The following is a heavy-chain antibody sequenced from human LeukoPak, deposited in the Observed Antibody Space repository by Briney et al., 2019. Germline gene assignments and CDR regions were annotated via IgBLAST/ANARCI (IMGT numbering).Heavy chain of an antibody. Sequence: LETLSLTCAVYGGSFSGYYWSWIRQPPGKGLEWIGEINHSGSTNYNPSLKSRVTISVDTSKNQFSLKLSSVTAADTAVYYCASWHSYGRGGYRGQGTLVTVSS. CDR1: GGSFSGYY. D-gene: IGHD5-18*01. CDR3: ASWHSYGRGGY. V-gene: IGHV4-34*01. CDR2: INHSGST. J-gene: IGHJ4*02.